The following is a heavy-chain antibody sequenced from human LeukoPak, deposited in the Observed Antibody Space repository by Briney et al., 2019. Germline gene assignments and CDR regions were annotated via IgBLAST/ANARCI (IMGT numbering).Heavy chain of an antibody. CDR1: GYTFTNYD. D-gene: IGHD5-18*01. CDR2: MNPNSGNT. V-gene: IGHV1-8*01. CDR3: ATPRGNSSGYEDY. Sequence: ASVKVSCKASGYTFTNYDINWGRQATGQGLEWMGWMNPNSGNTGYAQKFQGRGTMTRNTSIRTAYMELSSLRSEDTAVYYCATPRGNSSGYEDYWGQGTLVTVSS. J-gene: IGHJ4*02.